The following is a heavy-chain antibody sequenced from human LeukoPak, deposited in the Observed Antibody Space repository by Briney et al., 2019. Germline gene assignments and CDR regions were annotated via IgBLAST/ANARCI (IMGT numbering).Heavy chain of an antibody. CDR1: GGSISSYY. D-gene: IGHD3-10*01. J-gene: IGHJ6*02. CDR3: ARGSLWFGDPYGMDV. V-gene: IGHV4-59*12. CDR2: IHYSGSN. Sequence: PSETLSLTCTVSGGSISSYYCSWIRQPPEKGLEWIGYIHYSGSNNYNPSLKSRVTISVDKSKNQFSLKLSSVTAADTAVYYCARGSLWFGDPYGMDVWGQGTTVTVSS.